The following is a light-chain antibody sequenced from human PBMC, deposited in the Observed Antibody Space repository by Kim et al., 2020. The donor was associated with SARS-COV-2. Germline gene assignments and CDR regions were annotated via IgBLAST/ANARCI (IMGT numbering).Light chain of an antibody. V-gene: IGKV2-29*02. Sequence: QPTSISCKSSQSLLHSYGKTHLYWYVQKPGQSPQLLIYEVSSRFSGVPDRFSGSGSDTDFTLEISRVEAEDVGIYYCMQGRYLPPTFGQGTKLEI. J-gene: IGKJ2*01. CDR1: QSLLHSYGKTH. CDR2: EVS. CDR3: MQGRYLPPT.